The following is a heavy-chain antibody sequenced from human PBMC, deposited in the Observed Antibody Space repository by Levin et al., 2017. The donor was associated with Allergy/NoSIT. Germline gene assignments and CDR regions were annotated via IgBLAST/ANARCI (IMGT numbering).Heavy chain of an antibody. Sequence: SETLSLTCTVSGGSISSSSHYWGWIRQPPGKGLEWIGSIYYGGSTYYNPSLKSRVTMSVDTSKNQFSLKLSSVTAADTAVYYCARHVLRVRGVISPHYFDYWGQGTLVTVSS. V-gene: IGHV4-39*01. CDR2: IYYGGST. CDR1: GGSISSSSHY. J-gene: IGHJ4*02. CDR3: ARHVLRVRGVISPHYFDY. D-gene: IGHD3-10*01.